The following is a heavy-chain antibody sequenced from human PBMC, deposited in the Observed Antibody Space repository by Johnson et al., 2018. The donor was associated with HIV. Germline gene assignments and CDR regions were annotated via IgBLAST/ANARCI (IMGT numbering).Heavy chain of an antibody. D-gene: IGHD6-13*01. V-gene: IGHV3-9*01. Sequence: VQLVESGGGLVQPGRSLRLSCAASGFTFDDYAMDWVRQAPGKGLEWVSGISWNSGSIGYADSVKGRFTISRDNAKNSLYLQMNSLRAEDTALYYCAKDKGAAAGYDAFDIWGQGTMVTVSS. CDR1: GFTFDDYA. J-gene: IGHJ3*02. CDR3: AKDKGAAAGYDAFDI. CDR2: ISWNSGSI.